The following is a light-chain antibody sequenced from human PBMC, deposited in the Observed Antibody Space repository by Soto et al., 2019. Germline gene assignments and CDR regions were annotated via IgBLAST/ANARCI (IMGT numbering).Light chain of an antibody. V-gene: IGKV3-15*01. CDR1: QSVSSN. CDR2: GAS. J-gene: IGKJ3*01. CDR3: QQYNNWPFT. Sequence: EIVMTQSPATLSVSPGERATLSCRASQSVSSNLAWYQQKPGQAPRLLIYGASTRATGIPARFSGSGSRTKFTLTIRRLQSEDFAVYYCQQYNNWPFTIGPGTKVDIK.